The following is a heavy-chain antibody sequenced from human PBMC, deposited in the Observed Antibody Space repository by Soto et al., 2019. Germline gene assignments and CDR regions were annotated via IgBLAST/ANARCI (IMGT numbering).Heavy chain of an antibody. Sequence: PGESLKISCRGSRYSFTNYWIAWVRQMPGKGLEWMGVVHLGDSDTRYSPSFQGQVTISADKSISTASLQWSSLKAPDTAIYYCATYDGSGYLDSWGLGTLVTVSS. CDR3: ATYDGSGYLDS. V-gene: IGHV5-51*01. J-gene: IGHJ4*02. D-gene: IGHD3-22*01. CDR1: RYSFTNYW. CDR2: VHLGDSDT.